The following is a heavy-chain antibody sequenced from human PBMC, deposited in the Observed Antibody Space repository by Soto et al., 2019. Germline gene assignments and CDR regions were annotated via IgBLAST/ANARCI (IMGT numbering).Heavy chain of an antibody. J-gene: IGHJ4*02. CDR3: ARCTGTMIPY. Sequence: PSETLSLTCTVSGGSISTSSYYWGWIRQPPGKGLEWIGTIFSRGSNYYNPSLKSRVIISEDTSKNQVSLNLRSVTAADAAVYYCARCTGTMIPYWGQGTLVTVSS. CDR2: IFSRGSN. V-gene: IGHV4-39*01. D-gene: IGHD1-7*01. CDR1: GGSISTSSYY.